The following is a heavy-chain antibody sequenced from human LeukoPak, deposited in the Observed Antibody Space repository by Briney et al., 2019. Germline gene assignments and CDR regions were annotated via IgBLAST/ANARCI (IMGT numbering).Heavy chain of an antibody. V-gene: IGHV3-30*04. J-gene: IGHJ6*04. CDR3: ARRGYGDYGMDV. Sequence: GGSLGLSCAASGFTFSSYAMHWVRQAPGKGLEWVAVISYDGSNKYYADSVKGRFTISRDNSKNTLYLQMNSLRAEDTAVYYCARRGYGDYGMDVWGKGTTVTVSS. CDR2: ISYDGSNK. D-gene: IGHD4-17*01. CDR1: GFTFSSYA.